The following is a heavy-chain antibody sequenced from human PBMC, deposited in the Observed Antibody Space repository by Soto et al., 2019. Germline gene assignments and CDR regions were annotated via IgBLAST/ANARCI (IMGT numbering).Heavy chain of an antibody. Sequence: SQTLSLTCAISGDSVSSNSAAWNWIRQSPSRGLEWLGRTYYRSKWYNDYAVSVKSRITINPDTSKNQFSLQLNSVTPEDTAVYYCARDLTGYYDSSGDDLWGRARWFDPWGQGTLVTVSS. V-gene: IGHV6-1*01. CDR3: ARDLTGYYDSSGDDLWGRARWFDP. CDR1: GDSVSSNSAA. D-gene: IGHD3-22*01. CDR2: TYYRSKWYN. J-gene: IGHJ5*02.